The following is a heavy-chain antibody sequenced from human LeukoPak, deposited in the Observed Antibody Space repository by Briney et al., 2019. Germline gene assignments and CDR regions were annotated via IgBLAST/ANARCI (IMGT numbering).Heavy chain of an antibody. D-gene: IGHD3-9*01. CDR2: ISGSGGST. V-gene: IGHV3-23*01. Sequence: GGSLRLSCAASGFTFSSYAMSWVRQAPGKGLEWVSAISGSGGSTYYADSVKGRFTNSRDNSKNTLYLQMNSLRAEDTAVYYCAKGSPDILTGYPLEYYYYGMDVWGQGTTVTVSS. CDR1: GFTFSSYA. CDR3: AKGSPDILTGYPLEYYYYGMDV. J-gene: IGHJ6*02.